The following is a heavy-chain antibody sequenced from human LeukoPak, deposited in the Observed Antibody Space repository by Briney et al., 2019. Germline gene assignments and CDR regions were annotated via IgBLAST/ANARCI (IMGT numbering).Heavy chain of an antibody. CDR3: ARAGIYYDSSGPYDY. V-gene: IGHV4-61*01. Sequence: SEALSLICNVSGYSISSGYYWSWIRQPPGKGLEWIGYIYYSGSTNYNPSLKSRVTISVDTSKNQFSLKLSSVTAADTAVYYCARAGIYYDSSGPYDYWGQGTLVTVSS. CDR2: IYYSGST. CDR1: GYSISSGYY. J-gene: IGHJ4*02. D-gene: IGHD3-22*01.